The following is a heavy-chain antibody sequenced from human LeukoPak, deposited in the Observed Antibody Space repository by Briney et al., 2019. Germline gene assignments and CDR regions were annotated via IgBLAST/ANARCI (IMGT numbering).Heavy chain of an antibody. D-gene: IGHD5-12*01. J-gene: IGHJ4*02. CDR3: ASDIVATSGDF. CDR2: ITSAGRAI. V-gene: IGHV3-11*01. Sequence: GGSLRLSCAASGFTYSNYAMSWIRQAPGKGLEWVSYITSAGRAIYYADSVQGRFTISRDNARNSLYLQMNGLRAEDTAVYYCASDIVATSGDFWGQGTLVTVSS. CDR1: GFTYSNYA.